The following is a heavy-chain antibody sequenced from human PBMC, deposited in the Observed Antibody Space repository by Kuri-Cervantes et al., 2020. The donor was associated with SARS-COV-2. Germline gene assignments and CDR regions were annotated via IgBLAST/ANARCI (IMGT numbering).Heavy chain of an antibody. D-gene: IGHD6-19*01. Sequence: GESLKISCAASGFTFSSYAMHWVRQAPGKGLEWVAVISYDGSNKYYADSVKGRFTISRDNAKNSLYLQMNSLGDEDTAVYYCASLPGIGAAVAGGNDYWGQGTLVTVSS. J-gene: IGHJ4*02. V-gene: IGHV3-30-3*01. CDR1: GFTFSSYA. CDR2: ISYDGSNK. CDR3: ASLPGIGAAVAGGNDY.